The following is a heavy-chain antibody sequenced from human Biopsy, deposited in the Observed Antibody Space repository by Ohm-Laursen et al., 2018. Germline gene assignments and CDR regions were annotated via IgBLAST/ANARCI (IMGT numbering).Heavy chain of an antibody. CDR3: ARATNSTGWPYYYFYGMDV. J-gene: IGHJ6*02. D-gene: IGHD2/OR15-2a*01. V-gene: IGHV4-59*01. CDR2: IYYSGST. Sequence: GTLSLTCTVSGGSISSDYWSWIRQTPGQGLEWIGYIYYSGSTNYNPSLKSRVTISVDTSKNQFSLRLNSVTTADTAVYYCARATNSTGWPYYYFYGMDVWGQGTTVTVSS. CDR1: GGSISSDY.